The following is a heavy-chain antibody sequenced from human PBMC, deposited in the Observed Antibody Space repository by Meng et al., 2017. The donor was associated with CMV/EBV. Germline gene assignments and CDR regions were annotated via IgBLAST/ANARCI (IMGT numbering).Heavy chain of an antibody. CDR2: ISNSGSII. Sequence: SCAASGFTFSDYYMSWIRQAPGKGLEWISYISNSGSIIYYADSVKGRFTISRDNAKNSLYLQMNSLRAEDTAVYYCARVVPSSSYYSSLKYYYGMDVWGQGTTVTVSS. J-gene: IGHJ6*02. D-gene: IGHD3-22*01. V-gene: IGHV3-11*01. CDR1: GFTFSDYY. CDR3: ARVVPSSSYYSSLKYYYGMDV.